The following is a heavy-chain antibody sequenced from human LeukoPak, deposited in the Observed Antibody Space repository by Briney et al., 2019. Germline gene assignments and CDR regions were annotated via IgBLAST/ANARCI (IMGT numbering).Heavy chain of an antibody. D-gene: IGHD3-16*01. V-gene: IGHV1-69*13. CDR2: IIPIFGTA. Sequence: ASVKVSCKASGGTFSSYAISWVRQAPGQGLEWMGGIIPIFGTANYARKFQGRVTITADESTSTAYMELSSLRSEDTAVYYCARDASMGDYYYYYGMDVWGQGTTVTVSS. CDR1: GGTFSSYA. J-gene: IGHJ6*02. CDR3: ARDASMGDYYYYYGMDV.